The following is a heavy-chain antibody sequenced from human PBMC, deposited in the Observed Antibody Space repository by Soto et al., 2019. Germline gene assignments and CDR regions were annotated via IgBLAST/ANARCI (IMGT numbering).Heavy chain of an antibody. CDR2: IYYSGST. J-gene: IGHJ6*03. Sequence: SETLSLTCTVSGGSISSGGYYWSWIRQHPGKGLEWIGYIYYSGSTYYNPSLKSRVTISVDTSKNQFSLKLSSVTAADTAVYYCAVGGSGSSIFHYYYYMDVWGKGTTVTVSS. CDR1: GGSISSGGYY. D-gene: IGHD3-10*01. V-gene: IGHV4-31*03. CDR3: AVGGSGSSIFHYYYYMDV.